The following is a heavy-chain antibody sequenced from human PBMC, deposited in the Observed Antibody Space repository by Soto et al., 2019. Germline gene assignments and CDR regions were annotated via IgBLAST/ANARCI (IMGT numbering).Heavy chain of an antibody. CDR2: ISYDGSNE. CDR1: GLTFSNYG. J-gene: IGHJ4*02. V-gene: IGHV3-30*18. Sequence: PGGSLRLSCAASGLTFSNYGMHWVRQAPDKGLEWVAHISYDGSNEHYLDSVKGRFTISRDNSKNTLYLQMTSLRAEDTAVYYCAEDSYYHDSTGYYIFDYWGQGTLVTVSS. D-gene: IGHD3-22*01. CDR3: AEDSYYHDSTGYYIFDY.